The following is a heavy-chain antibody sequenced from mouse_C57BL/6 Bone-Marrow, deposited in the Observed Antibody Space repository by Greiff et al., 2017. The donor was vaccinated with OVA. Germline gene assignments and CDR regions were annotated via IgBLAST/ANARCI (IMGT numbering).Heavy chain of an antibody. Sequence: VQLQQSGAELVRPGASVKLSCTASGFNIKDVYMHWVKQRPEQGLEWIGGIEPENGDSEYDSKFQGKATITADTSSNTAYLQLSRLTSEDTAVYYCTFIYYGNYGWFDYWGQGTTLPVSS. CDR2: IEPENGDS. J-gene: IGHJ2*01. V-gene: IGHV14-4*01. D-gene: IGHD2-1*01. CDR1: GFNIKDVY. CDR3: TFIYYGNYGWFDY.